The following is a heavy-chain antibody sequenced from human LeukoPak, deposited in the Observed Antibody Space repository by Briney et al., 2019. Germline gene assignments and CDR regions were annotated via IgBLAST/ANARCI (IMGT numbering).Heavy chain of an antibody. CDR2: IWYDGSNK. CDR3: ARTVVTREDAFDI. D-gene: IGHD4-23*01. V-gene: IGHV3-33*01. J-gene: IGHJ3*02. CDR1: GFTFSSYG. Sequence: PGGSLRLSCAASGFTFSSYGMHWVRQAPGKGLEWVAVIWYDGSNKYYADSVKGRYTISRDNSKNTLYLQMNSLRAEDTAVYYCARTVVTREDAFDIWGQGTMVTVSS.